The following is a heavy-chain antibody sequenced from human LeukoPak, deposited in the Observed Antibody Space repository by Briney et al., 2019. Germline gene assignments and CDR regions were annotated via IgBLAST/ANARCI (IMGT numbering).Heavy chain of an antibody. D-gene: IGHD2-2*01. CDR2: IIPIFGTA. CDR3: ASSGYCSSTSCYLYYYYYGMDV. V-gene: IGHV1-69*13. Sequence: SVKVSCKASGGTFSSYAISWVRQAPGQGLEWMGGIIPIFGTANYAQKFQGRVTITADESTSTAYMELSSLRSEDTAVYYCASSGYCSSTSCYLYYYYYGMDVWGQGTTVTVSS. CDR1: GGTFSSYA. J-gene: IGHJ6*02.